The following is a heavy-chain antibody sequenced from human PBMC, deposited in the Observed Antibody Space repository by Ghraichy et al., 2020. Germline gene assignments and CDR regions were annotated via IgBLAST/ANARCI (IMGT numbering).Heavy chain of an antibody. D-gene: IGHD3-16*01. Sequence: GGSLRLSCVGSGFTFKNFAMGWVRQGPGGGLEWVSGISGGGGNTHYAESVKGRFTISSDSSKNTVYLQMNSLRAEDTAVYYCAKRPKSVTYDSWGQGILGTVSA. V-gene: IGHV3-23*01. CDR3: AKRPKSVTYDS. CDR1: GFTFKNFA. J-gene: IGHJ5*02. CDR2: ISGGGGNT.